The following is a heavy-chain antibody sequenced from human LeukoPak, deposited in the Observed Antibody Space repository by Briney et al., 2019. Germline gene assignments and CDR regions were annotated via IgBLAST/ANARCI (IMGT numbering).Heavy chain of an antibody. Sequence: PSETLSLTCTVSGGSIRSSSDYWGWIRQPPGKGLEWIGSIYLSGRTYYNPSLKSRLTISVDTSKNQFSLRLNSVTAADTAVYYCARSLRGGYYFTGDYWGQGTLVTVSS. CDR3: ARSLRGGYYFTGDY. CDR2: IYLSGRT. D-gene: IGHD3-22*01. V-gene: IGHV4-39*01. J-gene: IGHJ4*02. CDR1: GGSIRSSSDY.